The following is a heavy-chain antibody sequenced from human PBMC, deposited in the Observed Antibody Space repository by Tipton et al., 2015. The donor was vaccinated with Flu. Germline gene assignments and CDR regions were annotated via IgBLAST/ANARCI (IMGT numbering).Heavy chain of an antibody. J-gene: IGHJ6*02. CDR1: GFTFDDYA. CDR2: ISWNSGSI. D-gene: IGHD6-6*01. CDR3: AKDTGSSPYYYGMDV. Sequence: SLRLSCAASGFTFDDYAMHWVRQAPGKGLEWVSGISWNSGSIGYADSVKGRVTISRDNAKNSLYLQMNSLRAEDTALYYCAKDTGSSPYYYGMDVWGQGTTVTVSS. V-gene: IGHV3-9*01.